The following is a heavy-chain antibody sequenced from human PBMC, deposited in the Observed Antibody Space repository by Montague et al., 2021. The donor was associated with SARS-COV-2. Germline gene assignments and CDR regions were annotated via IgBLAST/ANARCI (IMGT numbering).Heavy chain of an antibody. Sequence: SETLSLTCTVSGGSINDHYRTWIRQSPGKGLEWIGYINSNGKTNYNPSLKSRVTLSAYASTNKFSLKLDSVTAADTAVYFCARRGCYDSTGYHWHLDLWGRGMLVTVSS. CDR2: INSNGKT. CDR1: GGSINDHY. V-gene: IGHV4-4*09. J-gene: IGHJ2*01. D-gene: IGHD3-22*01. CDR3: ARRGCYDSTGYHWHLDL.